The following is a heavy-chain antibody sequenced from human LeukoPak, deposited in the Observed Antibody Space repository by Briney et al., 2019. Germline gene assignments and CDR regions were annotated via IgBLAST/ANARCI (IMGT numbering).Heavy chain of an antibody. D-gene: IGHD3-22*01. CDR3: ARAPSEIGGYYPEYFRH. J-gene: IGHJ1*01. CDR1: GFTFSTYW. V-gene: IGHV3-74*01. Sequence: GSLRLSCAASGFTFSTYWMHWVRQAPGKGLVWVSRIKSDGSTNYADSVKGRFTISRDNAKNTVSLQMNSLRPEDTGVYYCARAPSEIGGYYPEYFRHWGQGTLVTVSS. CDR2: IKSDGST.